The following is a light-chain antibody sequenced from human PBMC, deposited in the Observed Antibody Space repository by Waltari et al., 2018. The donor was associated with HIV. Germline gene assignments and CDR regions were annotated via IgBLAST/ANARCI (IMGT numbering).Light chain of an antibody. J-gene: IGLJ2*01. CDR1: NTDIGTYDY. CDR3: SSFANRDGFYVL. V-gene: IGLV2-8*01. CDR2: EVT. Sequence: QSALTQPPSASGSPGQSVTLSCTGTNTDIGTYDYLSWSQQHPGKAPKLVISEVTKRPSGVSDRFSGSKSGNTAFLTVSGLQAEDEADYYCSSFANRDGFYVLFGGGTRLTVL.